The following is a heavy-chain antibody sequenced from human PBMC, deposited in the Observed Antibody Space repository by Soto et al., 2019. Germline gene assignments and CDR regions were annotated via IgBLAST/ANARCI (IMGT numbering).Heavy chain of an antibody. CDR3: ASGVGAHYYYYGMDV. V-gene: IGHV1-3*01. Sequence: QVQLVQSGAEVRKPGASVKVSCKASGYTFTNYPIQWVRQAPGQRLEWMGWINGGIGNTKYSQRFQDRISITRDTSASTAYMELSSLRSEDTAVYWCASGVGAHYYYYGMDVWGQGTTVIVSS. J-gene: IGHJ6*02. CDR2: INGGIGNT. CDR1: GYTFTNYP. D-gene: IGHD1-26*01.